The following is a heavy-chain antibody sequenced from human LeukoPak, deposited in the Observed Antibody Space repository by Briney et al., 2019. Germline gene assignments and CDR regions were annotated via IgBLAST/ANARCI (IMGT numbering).Heavy chain of an antibody. Sequence: SETLSLTCTVSGGSISSHYWSWIRQPPGKGLEWIGYIYYSGSTNYNPSLKSRVTISVDTSKNQFSLKLSSVTAADTAVYYCARDGGPEDYWGQGTLVTVSS. V-gene: IGHV4-59*11. J-gene: IGHJ4*02. CDR2: IYYSGST. CDR1: GGSISSHY. CDR3: ARDGGPEDY. D-gene: IGHD3-16*01.